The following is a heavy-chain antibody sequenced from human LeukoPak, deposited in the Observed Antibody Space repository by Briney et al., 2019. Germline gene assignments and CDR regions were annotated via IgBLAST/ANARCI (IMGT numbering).Heavy chain of an antibody. Sequence: SETLSLTCTVSGVSISSYYWSWIRQPTGKGLEWIGNIYYSGSTNYNPSLKSRVTISVDTSMSQFSLKLSSVTAADTALYYCAREKIAVAGIVYYFYGMDVWGQGTTVTVSS. CDR3: AREKIAVAGIVYYFYGMDV. J-gene: IGHJ6*02. V-gene: IGHV4-59*01. CDR2: IYYSGST. D-gene: IGHD6-19*01. CDR1: GVSISSYY.